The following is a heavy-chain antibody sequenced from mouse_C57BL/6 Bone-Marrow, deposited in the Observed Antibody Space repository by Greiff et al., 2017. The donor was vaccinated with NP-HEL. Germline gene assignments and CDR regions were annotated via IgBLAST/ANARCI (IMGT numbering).Heavy chain of an antibody. CDR3: ASDGYGFAY. Sequence: EVHLVESGPVLVKPGASVKMSCKASGYTFTDYYMNWVKQSPGKSLEWIGVINPYNGGTSYNQKFKGKATLTFDKSSSTAYMELNSRTSEYSAVYYCASDGYGFAYWGQGTLVTVSA. J-gene: IGHJ3*01. D-gene: IGHD2-3*01. CDR1: GYTFTDYY. CDR2: INPYNGGT. V-gene: IGHV1-19*01.